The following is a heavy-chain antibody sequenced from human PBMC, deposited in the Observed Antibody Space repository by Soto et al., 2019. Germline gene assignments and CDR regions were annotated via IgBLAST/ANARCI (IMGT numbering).Heavy chain of an antibody. J-gene: IGHJ4*01. CDR1: AGSISSSSYW. V-gene: IGHV4-39*01. CDR2: AYSSGST. Sequence: QLQLQESGPGLVKPSETLSLTCTVSAGSISSSSYWLGWIRQSPSIGLDWIGNAYSSGSTYYSPSLKSRVTISLDTSKNYFSLKMTYVTVADTAVYYCANALGPTIGIDYWYHGNLVTVSS. CDR3: ANALGPTIGIDY. D-gene: IGHD1-26*01.